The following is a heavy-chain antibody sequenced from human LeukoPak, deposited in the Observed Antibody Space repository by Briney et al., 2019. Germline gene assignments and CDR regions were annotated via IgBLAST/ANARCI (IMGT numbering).Heavy chain of an antibody. Sequence: GGSLRLSCAASGFTFSSYWMHWVRQAPGKGLVWVSRINGDGSSTTYADSVKGRFTISRDNSKNTLYLQMNSLRAEDTAVYYCAKVNGPHYCYYGMDVWGQGTTVTVSS. CDR3: AKVNGPHYCYYGMDV. V-gene: IGHV3-74*01. D-gene: IGHD1-1*01. J-gene: IGHJ6*02. CDR2: INGDGSST. CDR1: GFTFSSYW.